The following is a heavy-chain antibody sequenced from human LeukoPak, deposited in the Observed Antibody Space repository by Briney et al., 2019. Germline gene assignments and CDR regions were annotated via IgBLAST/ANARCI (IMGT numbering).Heavy chain of an antibody. J-gene: IGHJ4*02. CDR3: AKDRRWESPHYLDS. CDR1: GFTFSSSA. V-gene: IGHV3-23*01. D-gene: IGHD1-26*01. CDR2: ISASGGST. Sequence: GGSLRLSCAASGFTFSSSAMSWVRQVPGKGLERVSGISASGGSTNYADSVRGRFTISRDNSKNTLYVQMNSLRDEDTALYYCAKDRRWESPHYLDSWGQGTLVTVSS.